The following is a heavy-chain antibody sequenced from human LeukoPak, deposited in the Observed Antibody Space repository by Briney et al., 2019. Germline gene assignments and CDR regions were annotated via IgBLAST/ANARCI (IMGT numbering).Heavy chain of an antibody. CDR1: GYTFTSYG. CDR2: ISAYNGNT. V-gene: IGHV1-18*01. J-gene: IGHJ6*02. D-gene: IGHD3-10*01. Sequence: ASVKVSCKASGYTFTSYGISWVRQAPGQGLEWMGWISAYNGNTNYAQKLQGRVTMTTDTSTSTAYMELRSLRSDDTAVYYCARDLATMVREVIAYYYGMDVWGQGTTVTVSS. CDR3: ARDLATMVREVIAYYYGMDV.